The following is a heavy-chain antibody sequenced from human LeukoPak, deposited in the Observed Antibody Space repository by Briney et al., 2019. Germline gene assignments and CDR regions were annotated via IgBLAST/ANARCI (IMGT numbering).Heavy chain of an antibody. Sequence: PGGSLRLSCAASGFTFXXAWMSWVXQAPGXXXXXVXRIKSKXXXXXXXXXXXXXGRFTXSRXDXXNTLYLQMNSLKTEDTAVYYCTTGPMIVVWGGQGTLVTVSS. CDR2: IKSKXXXXXX. V-gene: IGHV3-15*01. D-gene: IGHD3-22*01. CDR3: TTGPMIVVW. J-gene: IGHJ4*02. CDR1: GFTFXXAW.